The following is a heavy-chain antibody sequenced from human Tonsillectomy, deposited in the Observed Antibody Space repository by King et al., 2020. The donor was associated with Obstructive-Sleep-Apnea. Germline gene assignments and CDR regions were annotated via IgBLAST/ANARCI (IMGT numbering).Heavy chain of an antibody. CDR3: AMICSSTSCSDAFDI. CDR1: GYTFTSYA. D-gene: IGHD2-2*01. V-gene: IGHV1-3*01. CDR2: INAGNGNT. Sequence: QLVQSGAEVKKPGASVKVSCKASGYTFTSYAMHWVRQAPGQRLEWMGWINAGNGNTKYSQKFQGRVTITRDTSASTAYMELCSLRSEDTAVYYCAMICSSTSCSDAFDIWGQGTMVTVSS. J-gene: IGHJ3*02.